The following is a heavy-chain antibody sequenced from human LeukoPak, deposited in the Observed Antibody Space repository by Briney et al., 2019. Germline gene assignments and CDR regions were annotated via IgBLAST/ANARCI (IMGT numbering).Heavy chain of an antibody. D-gene: IGHD3-10*01. J-gene: IGHJ4*02. Sequence: AGSLTRSCAASGFTFNNAWMSWVREAPGKGLEWVGRIKSKANSGTTDYTAPVKGRFTISRDDSKNTLYLQMNRLKTEDTAVYYCTTVGGFYGSGSYYAYVDYWGQGTLVTVSS. CDR2: IKSKANSGTT. CDR1: GFTFNNAW. V-gene: IGHV3-15*01. CDR3: TTVGGFYGSGSYYAYVDY.